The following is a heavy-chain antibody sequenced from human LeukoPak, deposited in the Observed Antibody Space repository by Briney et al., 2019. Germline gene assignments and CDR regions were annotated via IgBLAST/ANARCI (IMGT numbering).Heavy chain of an antibody. Sequence: GGSLRLSCAASGFTVSTNYISWVRQAPGKGLEWVSVIYVDGRTYYTDSVKGRFTISRDNPKNTVYLQMNSLRAEDTAMYYCARDTRDVDWTLGAFDIWGQGTKVTVSS. CDR2: IYVDGRT. V-gene: IGHV3-53*01. CDR1: GFTVSTNY. D-gene: IGHD3/OR15-3a*01. J-gene: IGHJ3*02. CDR3: ARDTRDVDWTLGAFDI.